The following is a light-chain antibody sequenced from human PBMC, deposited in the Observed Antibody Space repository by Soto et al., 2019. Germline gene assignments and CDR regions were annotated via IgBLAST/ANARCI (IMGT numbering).Light chain of an antibody. CDR2: DAS. J-gene: IGKJ2*01. CDR1: QTTNTW. CDR3: QQYISYPYT. Sequence: DIQMTQFPSTLSASVGDRVTITCRASQTTNTWLAWYQQKPGTAPKLLIYDASSLEGGVPSRVSASGSGTEFTLTTSSPQPDDLATYYCQQYISYPYTFGQGTKVEIK. V-gene: IGKV1-5*01.